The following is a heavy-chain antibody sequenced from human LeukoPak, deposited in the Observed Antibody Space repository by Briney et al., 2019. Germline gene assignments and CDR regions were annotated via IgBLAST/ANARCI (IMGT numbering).Heavy chain of an antibody. CDR1: GFTFADYA. V-gene: IGHV3-9*01. Sequence: PGRSLRLSCAASGFTFADYAMHWVRQAPGKGLEWVSGISWNSGGIGYADSVKGRFTISRDNAKNSLYLQMNSLRAEDTALYYCARDIAGEMATPIDYWGQGTLVTVSS. J-gene: IGHJ4*02. CDR3: ARDIAGEMATPIDY. CDR2: ISWNSGGI. D-gene: IGHD5-24*01.